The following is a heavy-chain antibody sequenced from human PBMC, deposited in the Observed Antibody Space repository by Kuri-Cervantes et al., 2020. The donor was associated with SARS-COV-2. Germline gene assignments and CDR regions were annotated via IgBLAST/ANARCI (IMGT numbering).Heavy chain of an antibody. Sequence: SETLSLTCAVYGGSFSGYYWSWIRQPPGKGLEWIGKINHSGSTNYNPSLKSRVTISIDTSKNQFSLKLSSVTAADTAVYYCARLRRRAGNPNYYYGMDVWGQGTTVTVAS. CDR1: GGSFSGYY. D-gene: IGHD6-19*01. CDR3: ARLRRRAGNPNYYYGMDV. CDR2: INHSGST. J-gene: IGHJ6*01. V-gene: IGHV4-34*01.